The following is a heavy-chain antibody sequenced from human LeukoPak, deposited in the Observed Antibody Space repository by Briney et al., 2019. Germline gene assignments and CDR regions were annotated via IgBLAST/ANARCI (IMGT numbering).Heavy chain of an antibody. Sequence: PSETLSLTCTVSGGSITSYYWSWLRQPPGKGLEWLAYIRYSGTTNYNPSLKSRVTISADTSKNQFSLKLRSVTAADTAVYYCARHFGSASSGPFRSFDIWGQGTMVAVSS. CDR1: GGSITSYY. J-gene: IGHJ3*02. CDR2: IRYSGTT. CDR3: ARHFGSASSGPFRSFDI. V-gene: IGHV4-59*08. D-gene: IGHD3-22*01.